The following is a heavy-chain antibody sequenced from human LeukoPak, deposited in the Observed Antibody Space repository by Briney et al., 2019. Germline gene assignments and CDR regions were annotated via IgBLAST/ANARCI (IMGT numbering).Heavy chain of an antibody. V-gene: IGHV4-34*01. CDR1: GGSFSGYY. CDR3: ARSRSEKNYYYYYMDV. Sequence: SETLSLTCAVYGGSFSGYYWSWIRQPPGKGLEWIGEINHSGSTNYNPSLKSRVTISVDTSKNQFSLELSSVTAADTAVYYCARSRSEKNYYYYYMDVWGKGTTVTVSS. CDR2: INHSGST. J-gene: IGHJ6*03.